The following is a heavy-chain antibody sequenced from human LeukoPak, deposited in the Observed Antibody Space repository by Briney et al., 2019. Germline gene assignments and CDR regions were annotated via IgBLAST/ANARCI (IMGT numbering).Heavy chain of an antibody. D-gene: IGHD2-15*01. CDR2: IIPIFGTA. CDR3: ARNSGCSGGSCYFYYYYGMDV. J-gene: IGHJ6*04. CDR1: GDTFSSYA. V-gene: IGHV1-69*01. Sequence: GASVKVSCKASGDTFSSYAISWVRQAPGQGLEWMGGIIPIFGTANYAQKFQGRVTITADESTSTAYVELSSLRSEDTAVYYCARNSGCSGGSCYFYYYYGMDVWGKGTTVTVSS.